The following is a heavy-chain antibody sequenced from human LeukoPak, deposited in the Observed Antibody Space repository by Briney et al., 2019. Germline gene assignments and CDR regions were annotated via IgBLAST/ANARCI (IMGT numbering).Heavy chain of an antibody. CDR3: ARGGEMATIDY. D-gene: IGHD5-24*01. Sequence: SETLSLTCTVSGGSISSYYWSWIWQPPGKGLEWIGYIYYSGSTNYNPSLKSRVTISVDTSKNQFSLKLSSVTAADTAVYYCARGGEMATIDYWGQGTLVTVSS. V-gene: IGHV4-59*08. J-gene: IGHJ4*02. CDR2: IYYSGST. CDR1: GGSISSYY.